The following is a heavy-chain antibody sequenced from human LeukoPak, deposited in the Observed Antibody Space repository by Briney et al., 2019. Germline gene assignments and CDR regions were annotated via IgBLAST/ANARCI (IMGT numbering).Heavy chain of an antibody. V-gene: IGHV1-69*13. CDR2: IIPIFGTA. J-gene: IGHJ4*02. CDR3: ARVKADYDFWGGYPYYFDY. Sequence: ASVKVSCKASGGTFSSYAISWVRQAPGQGLEWMGGIIPIFGTANYAQKFQGRVTITADESTSTAYMELSSLRSEDTAVYYCARVKADYDFWGGYPYYFDYWGQGTLVTVSS. D-gene: IGHD3-3*01. CDR1: GGTFSSYA.